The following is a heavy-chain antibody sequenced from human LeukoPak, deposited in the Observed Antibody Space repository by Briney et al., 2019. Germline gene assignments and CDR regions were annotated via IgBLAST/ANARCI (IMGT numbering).Heavy chain of an antibody. J-gene: IGHJ5*02. V-gene: IGHV4-59*01. CDR3: ARDDYGDYGQRWFDP. CDR2: IYYSGST. D-gene: IGHD4-17*01. CDR1: GGSINGYF. Sequence: SETLSLTCTVSGGSINGYFWSWIRQSPGKGLEWIGYIYYSGSTNYNPSLKSRVTISVDTSKNQFSLKLSSVTAADTAVYYCARDDYGDYGQRWFDPWGQGTLVTVSS.